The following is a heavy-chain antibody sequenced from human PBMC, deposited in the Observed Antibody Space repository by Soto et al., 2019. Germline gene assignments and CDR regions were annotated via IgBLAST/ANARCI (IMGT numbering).Heavy chain of an antibody. CDR1: VGTFNSYT. D-gene: IGHD1-20*01. Sequence: GPSVTVCCKASVGTFNSYTISWVRQAHGQGLEWMGRIIPILGIANYVQKFQGRVTITADKSTSTAYMELSSLRSEDTAVYYCARERMITRTKSDDAFDIWGQGTMVTVSS. CDR3: ARERMITRTKSDDAFDI. J-gene: IGHJ3*02. CDR2: IIPILGIA. V-gene: IGHV1-69*04.